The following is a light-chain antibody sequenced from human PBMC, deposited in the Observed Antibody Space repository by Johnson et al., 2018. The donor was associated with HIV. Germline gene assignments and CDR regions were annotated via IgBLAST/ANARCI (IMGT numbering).Light chain of an antibody. V-gene: IGLV1-51*01. J-gene: IGLJ1*01. CDR3: GTWDKSLNVYV. CDR2: DNN. Sequence: QSVLTQPPSVSAASGQKVDISCSGSSSNIENNYLSWYQQLPHTAPKLLISDNNKRPSGIPDRFSGSKSGATATLDITGLQTGDETDYYCGTWDKSLNVYVFGTGTKVTVL. CDR1: SSNIENNY.